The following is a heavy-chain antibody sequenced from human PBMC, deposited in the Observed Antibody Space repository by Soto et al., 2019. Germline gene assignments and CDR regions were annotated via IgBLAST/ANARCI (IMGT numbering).Heavy chain of an antibody. J-gene: IGHJ6*02. D-gene: IGHD4-17*01. CDR2: IYPGDSDT. CDR1: GYIFTLYW. Sequence: GESLKISCKTSGYIFTLYWIGGVRQMPGKGLEWMGIIYPGDSDTRYSPSLQGQVTISADKSISTASLQWSSLKASDTAVYYCARQSPTPGYYYFSYGMDVWGQGTTVTVSS. CDR3: ARQSPTPGYYYFSYGMDV. V-gene: IGHV5-51*01.